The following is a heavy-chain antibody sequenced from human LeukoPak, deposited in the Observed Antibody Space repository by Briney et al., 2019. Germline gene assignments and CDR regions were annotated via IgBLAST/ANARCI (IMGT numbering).Heavy chain of an antibody. V-gene: IGHV3-9*01. CDR3: AKNGCSGDCYGDY. CDR2: ISWNSGSI. Sequence: GGSLRLSCAASGFTFDDYAMHWVRQAPGKGLEWVSGISWNSGSIGYADSVKGRFTISRDNSENTLYPQMNSLRAEDTAVYYCAKNGCSGDCYGDYWGQGTLVTVSS. CDR1: GFTFDDYA. D-gene: IGHD2-21*02. J-gene: IGHJ4*02.